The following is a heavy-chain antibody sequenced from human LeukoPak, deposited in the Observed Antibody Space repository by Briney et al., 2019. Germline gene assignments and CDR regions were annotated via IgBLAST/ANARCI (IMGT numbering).Heavy chain of an antibody. J-gene: IGHJ6*03. CDR1: GFTFSQYW. CDR2: IKHDGSEKQDGSEK. V-gene: IGHV3-7*01. D-gene: IGHD3-10*01. CDR3: VRSDRGVDSFYFYMDV. Sequence: GGSLRLSCAASGFTFSQYWMSWVRQAPGKGLEWVANIKHDGSEKQDGSEKNYVDSVKGRFTISRDNAKNSLYLQMNSLRAEDTAVYYCVRSDRGVDSFYFYMDVWGKGTTVTVSS.